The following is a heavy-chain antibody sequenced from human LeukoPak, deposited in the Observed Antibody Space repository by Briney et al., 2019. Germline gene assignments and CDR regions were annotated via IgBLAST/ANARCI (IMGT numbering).Heavy chain of an antibody. J-gene: IGHJ4*02. CDR3: AREGGSSGPDFEY. CDR2: TRNKANSYIT. Sequence: PGGSLRLSCGASGLIFRNYAMNWVRQAPGKGLEWVGRTRNKANSYITDYAASVKGRFTISRDDSKKSLYLQMNSLKTEDTAVYYCAREGGSSGPDFEYWGQGALVTVSS. CDR1: GLIFRNYA. V-gene: IGHV3-72*01. D-gene: IGHD3-22*01.